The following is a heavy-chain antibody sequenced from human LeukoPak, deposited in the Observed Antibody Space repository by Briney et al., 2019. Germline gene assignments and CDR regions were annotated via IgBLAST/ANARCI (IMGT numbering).Heavy chain of an antibody. Sequence: GESLKIFCQGSGYSFTSFWIVWVRQMPGKGLEWMGIIYPGASDTIYSPSFQGQVTISADKSISTAYLQWTSLKASDTAMYYCARAKDYRNYGFDCWGQGTLVTVSS. D-gene: IGHD4-11*01. CDR1: GYSFTSFW. V-gene: IGHV5-51*01. J-gene: IGHJ4*02. CDR3: ARAKDYRNYGFDC. CDR2: IYPGASDT.